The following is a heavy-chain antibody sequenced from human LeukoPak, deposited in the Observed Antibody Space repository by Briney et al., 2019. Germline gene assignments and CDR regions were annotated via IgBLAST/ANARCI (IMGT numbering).Heavy chain of an antibody. V-gene: IGHV4-34*01. CDR3: ARGRGFFVVVVAATYGWFDP. J-gene: IGHJ5*02. CDR2: INHSGST. Sequence: PSETLSLTCAVYGGSFSGYYLSWIRQPPGKGLEGIGEINHSGSTNYNPSLKRRVTISVDTSKNQFSLKLSSVTAADTAVYYCARGRGFFVVVVAATYGWFDPWGQGTLVTVSS. CDR1: GGSFSGYY. D-gene: IGHD2-15*01.